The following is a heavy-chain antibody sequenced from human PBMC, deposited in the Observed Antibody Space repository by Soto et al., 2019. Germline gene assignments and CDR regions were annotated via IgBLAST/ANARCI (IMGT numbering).Heavy chain of an antibody. Sequence: QVQLVESGGGVVQPGRSLRLSCAASGFTFSSYGMHWVRQAPGKGLEWVAVISYDGSNKYYADSVKGRFTISRDNSKNTRYLQMNSLRDEDTAVYYCAKDCGGDCYGFDYCGQGTLVTVSS. CDR1: GFTFSSYG. CDR2: ISYDGSNK. V-gene: IGHV3-30*18. CDR3: AKDCGGDCYGFDY. D-gene: IGHD2-21*02. J-gene: IGHJ4*02.